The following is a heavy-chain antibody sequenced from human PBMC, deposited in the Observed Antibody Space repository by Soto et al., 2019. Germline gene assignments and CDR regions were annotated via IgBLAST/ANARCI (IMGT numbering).Heavy chain of an antibody. V-gene: IGHV3-7*01. CDR3: AGGNALDV. Sequence: PGGSLRLSCAASTFTLTTYWVTWVRQTPGKGLEWVANIHQDGNEKYYMDSVKGRFTISRDNAKKSVYLQMTSLRAEDTAVYYCAGGNALDVWGQGTTVTVSS. J-gene: IGHJ6*02. CDR1: TFTLTTYW. CDR2: IHQDGNEK.